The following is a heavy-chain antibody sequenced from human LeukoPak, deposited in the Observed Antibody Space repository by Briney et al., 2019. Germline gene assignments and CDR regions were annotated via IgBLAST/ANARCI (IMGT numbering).Heavy chain of an antibody. D-gene: IGHD6-19*01. V-gene: IGHV4-39*07. CDR1: GGSISSNNHY. J-gene: IGHJ4*02. Sequence: SETLSLTCTVSGGSISSNNHYWGWIRQPPGKGLEWIASIYYSGTTFYNPSLKSRVTISIDTSNNQFSLKLRSVTAADTAVYYCARAFPGFSSGWYSRYFEYWGQGSLVTVSS. CDR2: IYYSGTT. CDR3: ARAFPGFSSGWYSRYFEY.